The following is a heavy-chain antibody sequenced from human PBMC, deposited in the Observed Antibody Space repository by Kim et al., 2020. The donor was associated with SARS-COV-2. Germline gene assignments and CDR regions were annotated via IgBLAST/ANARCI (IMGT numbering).Heavy chain of an antibody. J-gene: IGHJ6*02. CDR1: GGSVSSGSYY. CDR2: IYYSGST. V-gene: IGHV4-61*01. Sequence: SETLSLTCTVSGGSVSSGSYYWSWIRQPPGKGLEWIGYIYYSGSTNYNPSLKSRVTISVDTSKNQFSLKLSSVTAADTAVYYCARDRATITMVRGVSWYYGMDVWGQGTTVTVSS. CDR3: ARDRATITMVRGVSWYYGMDV. D-gene: IGHD3-10*01.